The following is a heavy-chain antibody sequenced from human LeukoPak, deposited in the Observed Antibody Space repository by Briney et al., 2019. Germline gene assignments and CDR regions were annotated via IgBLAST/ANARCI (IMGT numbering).Heavy chain of an antibody. D-gene: IGHD2-2*01. J-gene: IGHJ4*02. CDR1: GYSFTSYW. CDR3: ARGRYCSGSSRQRFDY. V-gene: IGHV5-51*01. CDR2: IYPGDSDT. Sequence: GESLKISCKGSGYSFTSYWIGWVRQMPGKGLEWMGMIYPGDSDTRYSPSLQGQVTISADKSVSTAYLQWSSLKASDTAMYYCARGRYCSGSSRQRFDYWGQGTLVTVSS.